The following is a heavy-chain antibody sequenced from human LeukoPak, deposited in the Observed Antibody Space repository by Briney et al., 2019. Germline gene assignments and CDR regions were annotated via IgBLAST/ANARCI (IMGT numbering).Heavy chain of an antibody. CDR2: ISYDGSNK. Sequence: GGSLRLSCAASGFTFSSYAMHWVRQAPGKGLEWVAVISYDGSNKYYADSVKGRFTISRDNSKNTLYLQMNSLRAEDTAVYYCARDSVYSTAQEGGCFDPWGQGTLVTVSS. D-gene: IGHD6-13*01. J-gene: IGHJ5*02. CDR3: ARDSVYSTAQEGGCFDP. V-gene: IGHV3-30-3*01. CDR1: GFTFSSYA.